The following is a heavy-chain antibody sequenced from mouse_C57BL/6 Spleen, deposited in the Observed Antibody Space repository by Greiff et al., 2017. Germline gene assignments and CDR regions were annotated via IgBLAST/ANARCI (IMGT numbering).Heavy chain of an antibody. J-gene: IGHJ4*01. V-gene: IGHV1-15*01. CDR1: GYTFTDYE. D-gene: IGHD5-1-1*01. CDR3: TREEIPPMDY. CDR2: IDPETGGT. Sequence: QVQLQQSGAELVRPGASVTLSCKASGYTFTDYEMHWVKQTPVHGLEWIGAIDPETGGTAYNQKFKGKAILTADKSSSPAYMELRSLTSVDSAVYYCTREEIPPMDYWGQGTSVTVSS.